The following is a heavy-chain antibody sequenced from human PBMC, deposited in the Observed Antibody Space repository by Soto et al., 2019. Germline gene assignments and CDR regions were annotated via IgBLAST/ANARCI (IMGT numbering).Heavy chain of an antibody. J-gene: IGHJ6*02. CDR1: GFTFTSSA. CDR3: AAMKVVVAATRLHYYGMDV. Sequence: SVKVSCKASGFTFTSSAVQWVRQARGQRLEWIGWIVVGSGNTNYAQKFQERVTITKDMSTSTAYMELSSLRSEDTAVYYCAAMKVVVAATRLHYYGMDVWGQGTTVTVSS. D-gene: IGHD2-15*01. V-gene: IGHV1-58*01. CDR2: IVVGSGNT.